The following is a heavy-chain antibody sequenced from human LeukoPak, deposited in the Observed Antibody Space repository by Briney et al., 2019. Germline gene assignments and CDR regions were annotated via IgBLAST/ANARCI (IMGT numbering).Heavy chain of an antibody. J-gene: IGHJ6*03. CDR2: VSNDEKNK. D-gene: IGHD2-21*01. Sequence: GGALRLSCATSGFAFSSSAMHWVRQALGKGLEWVAVVSNDEKNKYFADSAQGRFTISRGNSKNTVYLQSNSLRAEHTAVYYCARLRVWRYYYYSYMDVWGKGTTVTVSS. CDR1: GFAFSSSA. CDR3: ARLRVWRYYYYSYMDV. V-gene: IGHV3-30*04.